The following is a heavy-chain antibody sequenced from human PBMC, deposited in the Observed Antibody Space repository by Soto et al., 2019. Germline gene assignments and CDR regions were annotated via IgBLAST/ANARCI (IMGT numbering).Heavy chain of an antibody. D-gene: IGHD3-22*01. J-gene: IGHJ4*02. Sequence: GGSLRLSCAASGFTFDDYGMSWVRQAPGKGLEWVSGINWNGGSTGYADSVKGRFTISRDNAKNSLYLQMNSLRAEDTALYYCAREGGVYDSSGWFDYWGQGTLVTVSS. V-gene: IGHV3-20*04. CDR3: AREGGVYDSSGWFDY. CDR1: GFTFDDYG. CDR2: INWNGGST.